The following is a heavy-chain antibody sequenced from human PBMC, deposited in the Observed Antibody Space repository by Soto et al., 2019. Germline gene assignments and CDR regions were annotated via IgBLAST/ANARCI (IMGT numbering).Heavy chain of an antibody. CDR3: ARTSANYYDSSGPDYGMDV. Sequence: QVQLVESGGGVVQPGRSLRLSCAASGFTFSSYGMHWVRQAPGKGLEWVSVIYSGGSTYYADSVKGRFTISRDNSKNTLYLQMNSLRAEDTAVYYCARTSANYYDSSGPDYGMDVWGQGTTVTVSS. CDR2: IYSGGST. D-gene: IGHD3-22*01. V-gene: IGHV3-NL1*01. J-gene: IGHJ6*02. CDR1: GFTFSSYG.